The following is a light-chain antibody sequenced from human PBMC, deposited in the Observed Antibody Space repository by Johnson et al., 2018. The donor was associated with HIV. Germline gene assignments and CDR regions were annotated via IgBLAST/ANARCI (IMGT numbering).Light chain of an antibody. CDR2: DNN. Sequence: QPVLTQPPSVSAAPVQKVTISCSGSSSNIGNNYVSWYQQLPGTAPKLLIYDNNKRPSGIPDRFSGSKSGTSATLGITGLQTGDEADYYCGTWDSSLSAGVFGTGTKVTVL. CDR3: GTWDSSLSAGV. J-gene: IGLJ1*01. V-gene: IGLV1-51*01. CDR1: SSNIGNNY.